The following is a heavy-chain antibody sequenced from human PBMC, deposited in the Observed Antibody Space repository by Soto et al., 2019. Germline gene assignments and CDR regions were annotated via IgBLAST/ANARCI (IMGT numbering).Heavy chain of an antibody. CDR1: GFTFSGYW. CDR3: ARSFRGSVRYFFDH. V-gene: IGHV3-7*03. CDR2: INRDGSEE. D-gene: IGHD6-19*01. J-gene: IGHJ4*02. Sequence: GGSLRLSCVASGFTFSGYWMSWVRQAPGKGLEWVANINRDGSEEHYVDSVKGRLTISRDNAKNSLYLQMNSLRAEDTAVYYCARSFRGSVRYFFDHGGQGTLVTVSS.